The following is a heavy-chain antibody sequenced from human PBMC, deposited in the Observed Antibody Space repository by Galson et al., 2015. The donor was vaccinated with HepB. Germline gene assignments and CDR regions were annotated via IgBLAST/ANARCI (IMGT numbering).Heavy chain of an antibody. V-gene: IGHV3-48*02. J-gene: IGHJ5*02. CDR1: GFTFSSYS. CDR3: ARRPWWEPSAMTFDP. CDR2: ISSSSSTI. Sequence: SLRLSCAASGFTFSSYSMNWVRQAPGKGLEWVSYISSSSSTIYYADSVKGRFTISRDNAKNSLYLQMNSLRDEDTAVYYCARRPWWEPSAMTFDPWGQGTLVTVSS. D-gene: IGHD1-26*01.